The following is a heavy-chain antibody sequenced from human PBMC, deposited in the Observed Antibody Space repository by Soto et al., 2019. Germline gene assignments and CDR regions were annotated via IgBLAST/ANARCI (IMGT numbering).Heavy chain of an antibody. V-gene: IGHV1-46*01. CDR1: GYTFTIYY. Sequence: ASVEVSCKASGYTFTIYYMHWVRQAPGQGLEWMGIINPSGGSTSYAQKFQGRVTMTRDTSTSTVYMELSSLRSEDTAVYYCARDGMVAATPRPYYYYYGMDVWGQGTTVTVSS. D-gene: IGHD2-15*01. J-gene: IGHJ6*02. CDR3: ARDGMVAATPRPYYYYYGMDV. CDR2: INPSGGST.